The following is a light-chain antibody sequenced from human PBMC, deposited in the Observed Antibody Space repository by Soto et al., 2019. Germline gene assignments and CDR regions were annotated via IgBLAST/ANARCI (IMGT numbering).Light chain of an antibody. Sequence: DIQMTQSPSSLSASVGDRVTITCRASQSISRNLNWYQHKPGKAPKLLIYAASSLQNGVPSRFSGGVSGTEFTLSSSSLQPEDFGTYYCQQSYTTASITFGQGTRLEI. CDR3: QQSYTTASIT. CDR1: QSISRN. V-gene: IGKV1-39*01. J-gene: IGKJ5*01. CDR2: AAS.